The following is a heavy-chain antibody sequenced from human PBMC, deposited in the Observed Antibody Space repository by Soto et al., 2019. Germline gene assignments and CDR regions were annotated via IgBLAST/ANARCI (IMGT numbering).Heavy chain of an antibody. J-gene: IGHJ4*02. CDR3: AGHAGYFAPVDH. V-gene: IGHV4-59*01. CDR1: GAFMTSNY. D-gene: IGHD6-13*01. Sequence: QVQLQESGPRLVKPSETLSLTCTVSGAFMTSNYWSWIRQTPTKGLEWIGFIYHSGGTNVHPSLKSRVTLSVDNSKNQISLRLSSVTAADTAVYYCAGHAGYFAPVDHWGQGTPVIVSP. CDR2: IYHSGGT.